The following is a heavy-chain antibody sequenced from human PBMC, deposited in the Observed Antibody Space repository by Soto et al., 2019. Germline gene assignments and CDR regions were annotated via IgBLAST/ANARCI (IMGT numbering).Heavy chain of an antibody. CDR2: ISSSSSYI. J-gene: IGHJ4*02. CDR1: GFTVSSNY. V-gene: IGHV3-21*01. CDR3: ARDLYSSSARYFDY. D-gene: IGHD6-6*01. Sequence: GGSLRLSCAASGFTVSSNYMSWVRQAPGKGLEWVSSISSSSSYIYYADSVKGRFTISRDNAKNSLYLQMNSLRAEDTAVYYCARDLYSSSARYFDYWGQGTLVTVSS.